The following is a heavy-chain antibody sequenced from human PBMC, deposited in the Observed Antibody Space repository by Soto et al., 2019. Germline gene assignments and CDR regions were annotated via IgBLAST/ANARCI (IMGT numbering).Heavy chain of an antibody. CDR1: GFTFSRYA. J-gene: IGHJ4*02. V-gene: IGHV3-23*01. Sequence: PGGSLRLCCAASGFTFSRYAMSWVRQAPGKGLEWVSAISGSGGSTYYADSVKGRFTISRDNSKNTLYLQMNSLRAEDTAVYYCALPPPDDFWSGYYTEYWGQGTLVTVSS. CDR2: ISGSGGST. CDR3: ALPPPDDFWSGYYTEY. D-gene: IGHD3-3*01.